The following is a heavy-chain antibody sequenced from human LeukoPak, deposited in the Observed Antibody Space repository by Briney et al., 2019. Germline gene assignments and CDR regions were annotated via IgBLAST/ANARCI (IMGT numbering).Heavy chain of an antibody. V-gene: IGHV3-11*01. CDR1: GFTFSDYY. CDR2: ISSSGSTI. Sequence: GGSLRLSCAASGFTFSDYYMSWIRQAPGKGLEWVSYISSSGSTIYYADSVKGRFTISRDNAQNSVYLQMNSLRAEDTAVYYCVRYIRSGGSGTHDYWGQGTLVTVSS. CDR3: VRYIRSGGSGTHDY. D-gene: IGHD2-15*01. J-gene: IGHJ4*02.